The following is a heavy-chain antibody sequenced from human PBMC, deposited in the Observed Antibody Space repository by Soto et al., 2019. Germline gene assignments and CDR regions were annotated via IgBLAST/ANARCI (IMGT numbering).Heavy chain of an antibody. V-gene: IGHV1-18*01. Sequence: ASVKVSCKASGYTFTSYGISWVRQAPGQGLEWMGWISAYNGNTNYAQKLQGRVTMTTDTSTSTAYMELRSLRSDDTAVYYCARDRPTVLYYDFWSGYQQDWFDPWGQGTLVTVSS. CDR3: ARDRPTVLYYDFWSGYQQDWFDP. CDR2: ISAYNGNT. CDR1: GYTFTSYG. J-gene: IGHJ5*02. D-gene: IGHD3-3*01.